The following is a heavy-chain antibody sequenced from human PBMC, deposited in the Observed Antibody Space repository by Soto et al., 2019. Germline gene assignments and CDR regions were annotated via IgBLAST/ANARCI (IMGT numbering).Heavy chain of an antibody. Sequence: EVQLLESGGGLVQPGGSLTLSCAASGFTFSSYAMSWVRQAPGKGLEWVSTISGSDGGTYYADSVKGRFTISRDNSRNTLHLHMDSLRAGDTAVYYCAKLSTTGYEYYQFDYWGQGTLVTVSS. CDR1: GFTFSSYA. D-gene: IGHD3-9*01. CDR3: AKLSTTGYEYYQFDY. J-gene: IGHJ4*02. CDR2: ISGSDGGT. V-gene: IGHV3-23*01.